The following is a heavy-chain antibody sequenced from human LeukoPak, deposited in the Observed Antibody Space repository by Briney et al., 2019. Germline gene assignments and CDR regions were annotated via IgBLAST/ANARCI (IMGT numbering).Heavy chain of an antibody. J-gene: IGHJ6*02. D-gene: IGHD6-19*01. Sequence: GGSLRLSCAASGFTFSSYAMSWVRQAPGKGLEWVSAISGSGGSTYYADSVKGRFTISRDNSKNTLYLQMNSLRAEDTAVYYCAKEVDSSGWYGYYYYYYGMDVWGQGTTVTVSS. CDR3: AKEVDSSGWYGYYYYYYGMDV. CDR1: GFTFSSYA. CDR2: ISGSGGST. V-gene: IGHV3-23*01.